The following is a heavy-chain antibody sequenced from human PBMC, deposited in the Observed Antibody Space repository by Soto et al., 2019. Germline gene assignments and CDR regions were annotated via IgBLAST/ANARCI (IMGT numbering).Heavy chain of an antibody. J-gene: IGHJ4*02. V-gene: IGHV3-23*01. CDR3: AKGKRYYYDSGGYFDY. CDR1: GFTFGSYA. Sequence: GGSLRLSCAASGFTFGSYAMTWVRQALGKGLEWVSAISGTGGTTYYADSVKGRFTISRDNSKRTVSLQMDSLRADDTALYYCAKGKRYYYDSGGYFDYWGLGTLVTVSS. D-gene: IGHD3-22*01. CDR2: ISGTGGTT.